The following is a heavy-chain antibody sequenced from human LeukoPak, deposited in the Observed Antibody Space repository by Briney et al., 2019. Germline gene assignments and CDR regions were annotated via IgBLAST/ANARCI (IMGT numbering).Heavy chain of an antibody. CDR2: ISSSGSTI. V-gene: IGHV3-11*01. CDR1: GFTFSDYH. CDR3: ARVVVVPAAMSQSYYYYGMDV. D-gene: IGHD2-2*01. J-gene: IGHJ6*02. Sequence: PGGSLRLSCAASGFTFSDYHMSWLRQAPGRGLEWVSYISSSGSTIYYADSVKGRFTISRDNAKNSLYLQMNSLRAEDTAVYYRARVVVVPAAMSQSYYYYGMDVWGQGTTVTVSS.